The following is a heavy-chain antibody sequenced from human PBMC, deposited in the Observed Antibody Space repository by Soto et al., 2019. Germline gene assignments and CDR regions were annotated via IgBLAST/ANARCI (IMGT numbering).Heavy chain of an antibody. D-gene: IGHD5-18*01. CDR3: AIIPVDTYMNYCSLP. Sequence: PTETLALTCSVSGDSVSSGDYYWSWIRQPQGKGLEWIGHVYFSGSTNYIPSFKSRLTMSVDTAKNQFSLKLNSVTAADTAVYYCAIIPVDTYMNYCSLPRGQGTQVTVPS. CDR1: GDSVSSGDYY. CDR2: VYFSGST. V-gene: IGHV4-61*08. J-gene: IGHJ5*02.